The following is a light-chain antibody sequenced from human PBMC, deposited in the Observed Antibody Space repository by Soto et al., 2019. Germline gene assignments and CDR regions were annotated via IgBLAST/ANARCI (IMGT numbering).Light chain of an antibody. CDR2: EVS. CDR1: SSDVGSSKS. CDR3: SSFASGNTPYI. Sequence: QSVLTQPASVSGSPGQSITISCTGTSSDVGSSKSVSWYQQHPGKAPKLMISEVSNRPSGVSNRFSGSKSGNTASLTISGLRAEDEADYYCSSFASGNTPYIFGTGTKVTVL. J-gene: IGLJ1*01. V-gene: IGLV2-14*01.